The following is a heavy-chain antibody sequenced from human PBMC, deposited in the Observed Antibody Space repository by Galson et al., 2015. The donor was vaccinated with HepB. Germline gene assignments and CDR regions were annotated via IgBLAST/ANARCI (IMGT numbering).Heavy chain of an antibody. CDR3: EKDANWNGNWLGAFDI. CDR2: IRYDGSNK. D-gene: IGHD1-20*01. CDR1: GFTFSSYG. J-gene: IGHJ3*02. Sequence: SLRLSCAASGFTFSSYGMHWVRQAPGKGLEWVAFIRYDGSNKYYADSVKGRFTISRDNSKNTLYLQLNSLRAEDTAVYYCEKDANWNGNWLGAFDIWGQGTMFTVS. V-gene: IGHV3-30*02.